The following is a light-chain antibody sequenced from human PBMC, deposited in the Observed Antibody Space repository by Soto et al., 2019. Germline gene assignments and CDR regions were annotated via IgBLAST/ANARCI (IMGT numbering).Light chain of an antibody. V-gene: IGKV3D-20*01. CDR3: QQYGSSPS. CDR1: QSVSTNY. Sequence: SVLTQSPATLSLSPGERFTLYCVAIQSVSTNYVAWYQQEPGLAPRLLIYDASRRATGISDRFSGSGSGTDFTLTISRLEPEDFAVYYCQQYGSSPSFGGGTKVDIK. J-gene: IGKJ4*01. CDR2: DAS.